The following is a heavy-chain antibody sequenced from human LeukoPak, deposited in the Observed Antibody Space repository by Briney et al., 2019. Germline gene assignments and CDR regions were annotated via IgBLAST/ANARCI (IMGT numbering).Heavy chain of an antibody. V-gene: IGHV4-4*07. CDR1: GGSISSYY. CDR3: ARVYAVPAAYNWFDP. Sequence: PSETLSLTCTVPGGSISSYYWSWLRQPAGQGLEGIGRIYSSRRTNYNPSHKSRVTMSVDTSKNQFSRKLSSVTAADTAVYYCARVYAVPAAYNWFDPWGQGTLVTVSS. J-gene: IGHJ5*02. D-gene: IGHD2-2*01. CDR2: IYSSRRT.